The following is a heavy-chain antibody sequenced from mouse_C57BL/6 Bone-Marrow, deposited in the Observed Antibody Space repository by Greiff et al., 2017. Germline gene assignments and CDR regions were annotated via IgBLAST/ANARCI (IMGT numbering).Heavy chain of an antibody. CDR2: IYPGDGDT. J-gene: IGHJ2*01. Sequence: VQLQQSGPELVKPGASVKISCKASGYAFSSSWMNWVKQRPGKGLEWIGRIYPGDGDTNYNGKFKGKATLTADKSSSTAYMQLTSLTSEDSGVDLCAREYVVATYDYWGQGTTLTVSS. D-gene: IGHD1-1*01. CDR1: GYAFSSSW. CDR3: AREYVVATYDY. V-gene: IGHV1-82*01.